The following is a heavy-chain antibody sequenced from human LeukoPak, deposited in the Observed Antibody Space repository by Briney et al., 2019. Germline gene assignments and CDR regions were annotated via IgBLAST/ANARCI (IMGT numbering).Heavy chain of an antibody. D-gene: IGHD1-26*01. CDR3: ARDPYSGNLGPTYYYYMDV. Sequence: PGGSLRLSCAASGFTFSTYNMNWVRQAPGKGLEWVSAITTSSAYIYYADSVRGRFTISRDNAKNSLYLQMNSLRGDDTAVYYCARDPYSGNLGPTYYYYMDVWGKGTTVTVSS. CDR1: GFTFSTYN. J-gene: IGHJ6*03. V-gene: IGHV3-21*01. CDR2: ITTSSAYI.